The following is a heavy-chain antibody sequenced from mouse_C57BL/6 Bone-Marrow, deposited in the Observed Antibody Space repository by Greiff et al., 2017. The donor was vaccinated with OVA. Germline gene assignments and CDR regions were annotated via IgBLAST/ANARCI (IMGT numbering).Heavy chain of an antibody. D-gene: IGHD2-12*01. CDR2: ISRGGSYT. CDR3: ARQEKWYSYPPYLYD. Sequence: VQLKESGGDLVKPGGSLKLSCAASGFTFSSYGLSWVRQTPDKRLEWVATISRGGSYTYYPDSVKVRFTISRDNAKNTLYLQMSSLKSEDTAMYYCARQEKWYSYPPYLYDWGKGTTLTVSS. J-gene: IGHJ2*01. CDR1: GFTFSSYG. V-gene: IGHV5-6*01.